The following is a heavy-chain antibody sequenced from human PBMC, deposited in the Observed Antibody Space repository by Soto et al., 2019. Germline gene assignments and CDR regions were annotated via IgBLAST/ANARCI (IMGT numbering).Heavy chain of an antibody. Sequence: PSETLSLTCTVSGGSISSGGYFWNWIRQHPGKGLEWIGYIYYSGVTYYNPSLKSRVTISVDTSKNQFSLRLSSVTAADTAVYYCARRYGWAFYIWGQATMVTVS. D-gene: IGHD3-16*01. CDR2: IYYSGVT. CDR3: ARRYGWAFYI. J-gene: IGHJ3*02. CDR1: GGSISSGGYF. V-gene: IGHV4-31*03.